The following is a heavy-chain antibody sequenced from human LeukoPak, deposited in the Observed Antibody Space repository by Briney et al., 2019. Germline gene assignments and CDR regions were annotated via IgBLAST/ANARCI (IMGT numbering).Heavy chain of an antibody. D-gene: IGHD1-26*01. CDR2: INHSGST. CDR3: ARDRVVGATKYYYGMDV. V-gene: IGHV4-34*01. Sequence: SETLSLTCAVYGGSFSGYYWSWIRQPPGKGLEWIGEINHSGSTNYNPSLNSRVTISVDTSKNQFSLKLSSVTAADTAVYYCARDRVVGATKYYYGMDVWGQGTTVTVSS. CDR1: GGSFSGYY. J-gene: IGHJ6*02.